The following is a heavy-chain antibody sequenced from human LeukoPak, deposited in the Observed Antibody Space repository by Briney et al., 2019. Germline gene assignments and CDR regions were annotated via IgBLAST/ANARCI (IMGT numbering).Heavy chain of an antibody. CDR2: IYADGSP. Sequence: PSETLSLTCTVSGGSVGSDNSYWNWIRQPAGKGLEWIGRIYADGSPTYNPSLKSRVTILVDTSKNQFSLRLSSMTAADTAMYYCARGYYYRTWGLGTLVTVSS. V-gene: IGHV4-61*02. CDR1: GGSVGSDNSY. J-gene: IGHJ4*02. CDR3: ARGYYYRT. D-gene: IGHD3-10*01.